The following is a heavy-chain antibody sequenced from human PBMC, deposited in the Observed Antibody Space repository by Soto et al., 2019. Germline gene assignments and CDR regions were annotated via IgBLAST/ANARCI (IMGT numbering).Heavy chain of an antibody. V-gene: IGHV3-11*06. Sequence: PGGSLRLSCVTSGFDLGSYYMTWIRQAPGKGLEWVSHISSHSIYTNYAASVKGRFTISRDNAKNSLYLQMTSLRADDTAVYYCARELDVAARPGSQRLDHWGQGTLVTVSS. J-gene: IGHJ4*02. CDR1: GFDLGSYY. CDR3: ARELDVAARPGSQRLDH. D-gene: IGHD6-6*01. CDR2: ISSHSIYT.